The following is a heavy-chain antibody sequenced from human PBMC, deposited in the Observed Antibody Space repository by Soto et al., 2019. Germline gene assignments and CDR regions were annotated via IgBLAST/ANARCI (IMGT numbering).Heavy chain of an antibody. Sequence: EVQLLESGGGLVQPGGSLRLSCAASGFTFSSYAMKWVRQAPGKGLEWVSLISESGTLTYYADSVKGRFTISRDNSGXXXXLXXXXXXXXXXXXXXXXXXIPGXRYYGMDVXGQGXXVTVSS. CDR1: GFTFSSYA. D-gene: IGHD2-2*01. V-gene: IGHV3-23*01. CDR2: ISESGTLT. CDR3: XXXIPGXRYYGMDV. J-gene: IGHJ6*02.